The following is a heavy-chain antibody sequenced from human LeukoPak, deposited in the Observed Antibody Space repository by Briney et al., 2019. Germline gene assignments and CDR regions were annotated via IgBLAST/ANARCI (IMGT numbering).Heavy chain of an antibody. J-gene: IGHJ4*02. CDR3: ARGKYRGSSDFDY. D-gene: IGHD1-26*01. CDR2: IYNSGST. V-gene: IGHV4-31*03. CDR1: SASISSGGYY. Sequence: PSETLSLTCTVSSASISSGGYYWSWIRQHPGKGLEWIGYIYNSGSTFYNPSLKSRVAISVDTSKNQLSLELSSVTAADTAVYYCARGKYRGSSDFDYWGQGTLLTVSS.